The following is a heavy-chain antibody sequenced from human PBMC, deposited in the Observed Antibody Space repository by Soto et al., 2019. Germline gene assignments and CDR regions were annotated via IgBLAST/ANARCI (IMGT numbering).Heavy chain of an antibody. V-gene: IGHV4-31*03. J-gene: IGHJ4*02. D-gene: IGHD3-16*02. Sequence: QVQLQESGPGRVKPSQTLSLTCTVSGGSISSGGYYWSWIRQHPGKGLEWIGYIYYSGSTYYNPSLKSRVTISVDPSKNQFSLKLSSVTAADTAVYYCASHPKAYVWGSYREYYFDYWGQGTLVTVSS. CDR2: IYYSGST. CDR1: GGSISSGGYY. CDR3: ASHPKAYVWGSYREYYFDY.